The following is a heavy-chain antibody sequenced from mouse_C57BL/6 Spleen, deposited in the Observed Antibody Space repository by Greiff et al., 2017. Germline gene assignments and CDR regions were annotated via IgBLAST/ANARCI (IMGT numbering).Heavy chain of an antibody. CDR3: ARRGTTVVAPYAMDY. J-gene: IGHJ4*01. CDR1: GYTFTSYW. D-gene: IGHD1-1*01. V-gene: IGHV1-64*01. CDR2: IHPNSGST. Sequence: QVQLQQPGAELVKPGASVKLSCKASGYTFTSYWMHWVKQRPGQGLEWIGMIHPNSGSTNYNEKFKSKATLTVDKSSSTAYMQLSSLTSEDSAVYYCARRGTTVVAPYAMDYWGQGTSVTVSS.